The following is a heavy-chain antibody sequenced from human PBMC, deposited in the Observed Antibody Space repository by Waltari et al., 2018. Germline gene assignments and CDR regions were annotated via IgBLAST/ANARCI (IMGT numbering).Heavy chain of an antibody. CDR3: VRKGVYYYYGMDV. CDR2: IKQEGSGK. J-gene: IGHJ6*02. Sequence: EVQLVESGGGLVQPGGSLRLSCAASGFTFSSYWMSWFRQAPGKGRGWVANIKQEGSGKYYVDSVKGRFTISRDNAKNSLYLQMNSLRAEDTAVYYCVRKGVYYYYGMDVWGQGTTVTVSS. V-gene: IGHV3-7*01. CDR1: GFTFSSYW.